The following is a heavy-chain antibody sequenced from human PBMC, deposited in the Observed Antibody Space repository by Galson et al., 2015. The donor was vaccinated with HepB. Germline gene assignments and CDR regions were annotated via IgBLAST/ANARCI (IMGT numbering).Heavy chain of an antibody. D-gene: IGHD6-19*01. CDR2: IIPILGIA. CDR1: GGTFSSYT. Sequence: SVKVSCKASGGTFSSYTISWVRQAPGQGLEWMERIIPILGIANYAQKFQGRVTITADKSTSTAYMELSSLRSEDTAVYYCARASIAVAADDAFDIWGQGTMVTVSS. J-gene: IGHJ3*02. V-gene: IGHV1-69*02. CDR3: ARASIAVAADDAFDI.